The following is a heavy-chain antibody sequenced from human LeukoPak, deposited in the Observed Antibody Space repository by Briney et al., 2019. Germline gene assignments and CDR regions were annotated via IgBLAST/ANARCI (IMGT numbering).Heavy chain of an antibody. V-gene: IGHV3-21*01. D-gene: IGHD3-10*01. Sequence: GGSLRLSCAASGFTFSSYSMNWVRQAPGKGLEWVSSISSSSSYIYYADSVKGRFTISRDNAKNSLYLQMNSLSAEDTAVYYCARDPSLQVDYYGSGGHDYWGQGTLVTVSS. CDR1: GFTFSSYS. CDR2: ISSSSSYI. J-gene: IGHJ4*02. CDR3: ARDPSLQVDYYGSGGHDY.